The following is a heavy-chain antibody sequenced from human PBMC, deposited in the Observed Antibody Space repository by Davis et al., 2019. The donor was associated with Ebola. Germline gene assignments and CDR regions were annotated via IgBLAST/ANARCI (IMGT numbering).Heavy chain of an antibody. CDR2: ISTTGSII. J-gene: IGHJ4*02. CDR3: ANLRGVDY. D-gene: IGHD1-26*01. Sequence: GGSLRLSCAASGFTFSGSAMNWVRQAPGKGLEWVSYISTTGSIIYYADSVKGRFTISRDNAKNSLYLQMNSLRAEDTAVYYCANLRGVDYWGQGTLVTVSS. CDR1: GFTFSGSA. V-gene: IGHV3-48*03.